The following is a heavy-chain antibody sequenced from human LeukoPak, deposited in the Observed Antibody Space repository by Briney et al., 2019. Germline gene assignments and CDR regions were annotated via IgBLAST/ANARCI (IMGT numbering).Heavy chain of an antibody. CDR3: ARGGAIFQDY. CDR1: GGSISSGSYY. Sequence: SETLSLTCTVSGGSISSGSYYWSWIRQPPGKGLEWIGSIYHSGSTYYNPSLKSRVTISVDTSKNQFSLKLSSVTAADTAVYYCARGGAIFQDYWGQGTLVTVSS. D-gene: IGHD3-3*01. J-gene: IGHJ4*02. V-gene: IGHV4-39*07. CDR2: IYHSGST.